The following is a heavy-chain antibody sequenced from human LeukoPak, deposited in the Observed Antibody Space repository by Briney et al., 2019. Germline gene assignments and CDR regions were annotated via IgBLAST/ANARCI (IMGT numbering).Heavy chain of an antibody. J-gene: IGHJ4*02. CDR3: ARGGGYASPIGY. V-gene: IGHV4-59*01. Sequence: SETLSLTCTLSGGSISTYYWSWIRQPPGKGLEWIGYIYHIGSTNYNPSLKRRFTISVATPKNQLSLTLSSVTAADTAVYYCARGGGYASPIGYWGQGALVTVSS. CDR2: IYHIGST. D-gene: IGHD5-12*01. CDR1: GGSISTYY.